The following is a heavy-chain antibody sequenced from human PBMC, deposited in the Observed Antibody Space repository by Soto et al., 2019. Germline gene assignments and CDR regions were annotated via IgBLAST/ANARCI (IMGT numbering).Heavy chain of an antibody. CDR2: IIPIFGTA. J-gene: IGHJ5*02. Sequence: QVQLVQSGAEVKKPGSSVKVSCKASGGTFSSYAISWVRQAPGQGLEWMGGIIPIFGTANYAQKFQGRVTITADESTSTAYMELSSLRSEDTAVYYCARDRGYYDSSGSNWFDPWGQGTLVTVSS. V-gene: IGHV1-69*01. CDR1: GGTFSSYA. CDR3: ARDRGYYDSSGSNWFDP. D-gene: IGHD3-22*01.